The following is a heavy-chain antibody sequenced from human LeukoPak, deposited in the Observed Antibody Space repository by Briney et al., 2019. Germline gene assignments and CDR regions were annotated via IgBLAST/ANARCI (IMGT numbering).Heavy chain of an antibody. CDR3: AGYSSSSIYYFDY. CDR2: INPNSGGT. Sequence: ASVKVSCKASGYTFTDYYIHWVRQAPGQGLEWMGWINPNSGGTNYAQKFQGRVTMTRDTSISTAYMELSRLRSDDTAVYYCAGYSSSSIYYFDYWGQGTLVTVSS. J-gene: IGHJ4*02. D-gene: IGHD6-13*01. CDR1: GYTFTDYY. V-gene: IGHV1-2*02.